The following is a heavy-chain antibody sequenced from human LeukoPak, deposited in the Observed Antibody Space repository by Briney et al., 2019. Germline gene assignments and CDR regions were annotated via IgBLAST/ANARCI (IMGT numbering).Heavy chain of an antibody. Sequence: GGSLRLSCAASGFTFSSYSMNWVRQAPGKGLEWVSYISGSSSTIYYADSVKGRFTISRDNAKNSLYLQMNSLRAEDTAVYYCARDHGIWGQGTMVTVSS. CDR1: GFTFSSYS. CDR2: ISGSSSTI. J-gene: IGHJ3*02. CDR3: ARDHGI. V-gene: IGHV3-48*01.